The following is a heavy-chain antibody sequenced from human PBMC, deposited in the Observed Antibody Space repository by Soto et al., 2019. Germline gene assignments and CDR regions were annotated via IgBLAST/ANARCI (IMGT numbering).Heavy chain of an antibody. V-gene: IGHV1-18*01. CDR3: ARGYCSSTSCLYYYYYGMDV. J-gene: IGHJ6*02. CDR1: GYTFTSYG. D-gene: IGHD2-2*01. CDR2: ISAYNGNT. Sequence: ASVKVSCKASGYTFTSYGISWVRQAPGQGLEWMGWISAYNGNTNYAQKLQGRVTMTTDTSTSTAYMELRSLRSDDTAVYYCARGYCSSTSCLYYYYYGMDVWGQGTTVTVS.